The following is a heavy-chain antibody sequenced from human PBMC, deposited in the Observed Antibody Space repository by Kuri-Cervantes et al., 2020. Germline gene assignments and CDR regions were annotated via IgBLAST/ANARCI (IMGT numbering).Heavy chain of an antibody. CDR1: GFTVSSNY. D-gene: IGHD6-19*01. J-gene: IGHJ4*02. CDR3: AREGSSGWDLDY. CDR2: IGTAGDT. V-gene: IGHV3-13*01. Sequence: GESLKISCAASGFTVSSNYMSWVRQATGKGLEWVSAIGTAGDTYYPGSVKGRFTISRENAKNSLYLQMNSLRAGDTAVYYCAREGSSGWDLDYWGQGTLVTVSS.